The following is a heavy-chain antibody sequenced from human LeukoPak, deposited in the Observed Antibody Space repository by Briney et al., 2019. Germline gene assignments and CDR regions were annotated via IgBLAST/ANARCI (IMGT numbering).Heavy chain of an antibody. CDR3: ARMTYYYGSGSYTPSMDV. CDR1: GGSISSSSYY. D-gene: IGHD3-10*01. CDR2: IYYSGST. V-gene: IGHV4-39*07. Sequence: TSETLSLTCTVSGGSISSSSYYWGWIRQPPGKGLEWIGSIYYSGSTYYNPSLKSRVTISVDTSKNQFSLKLSSVTAADTAVYHCARMTYYYGSGSYTPSMDVWGKGTTVTVSS. J-gene: IGHJ6*04.